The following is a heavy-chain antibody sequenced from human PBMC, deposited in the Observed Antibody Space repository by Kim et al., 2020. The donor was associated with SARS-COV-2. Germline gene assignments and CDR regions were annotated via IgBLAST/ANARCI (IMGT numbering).Heavy chain of an antibody. CDR3: TTPGSIAAAGDYGVLGDY. J-gene: IGHJ4*02. CDR2: IKSKTDGGTT. CDR1: GFTFSNAW. Sequence: GGSLRLSCAASGFTFSNAWMSWVRQAPGKGLEWVGRIKSKTDGGTTDYAAPVKGRFTISRDDSKNTLYLQMNSLKTEDTAVYYYTTPGSIAAAGDYGVLGDYWGQGTLVTVSS. D-gene: IGHD6-13*01. V-gene: IGHV3-15*01.